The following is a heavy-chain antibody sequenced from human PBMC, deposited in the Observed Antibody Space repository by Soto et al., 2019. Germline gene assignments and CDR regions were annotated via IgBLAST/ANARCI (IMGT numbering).Heavy chain of an antibody. CDR3: ARHEGDIVVVPAAPYFDY. J-gene: IGHJ4*02. V-gene: IGHV5-51*01. D-gene: IGHD2-2*01. Sequence: RGESLKISWKGSGYSFTSYWIGWVRQMPGKGLEWMGIIYPGDSDTRYSPSFQGQATISADKSISTAYLQWSSLKASDTAMYYCARHEGDIVVVPAAPYFDYWGQGTLVTVSS. CDR1: GYSFTSYW. CDR2: IYPGDSDT.